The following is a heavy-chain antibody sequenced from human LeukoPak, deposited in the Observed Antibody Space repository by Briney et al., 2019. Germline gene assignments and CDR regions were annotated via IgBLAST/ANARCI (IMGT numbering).Heavy chain of an antibody. CDR3: ARAHSVLWSGYTVSGY. CDR1: GFTLSSYS. D-gene: IGHD3-3*01. CDR2: ISSSSSYI. J-gene: IGHJ4*02. Sequence: GGSLRLSCAASGFTLSSYSMNWVRQAPGKGLEWVSSISSSSSYIYYADSVKGRFTISRDNAKNSLYLQMNSLRAEDTAVYYCARAHSVLWSGYTVSGYWGQGTLVTVSS. V-gene: IGHV3-21*01.